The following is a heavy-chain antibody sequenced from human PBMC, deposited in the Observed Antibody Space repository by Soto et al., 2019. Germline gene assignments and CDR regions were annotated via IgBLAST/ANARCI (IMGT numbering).Heavy chain of an antibody. CDR2: ISGSGEST. CDR1: RFTFSSCA. V-gene: IGHV3-23*01. J-gene: IGHJ4*02. D-gene: IGHD1-7*01. Sequence: GGSLRLSCAASRFTFSSCAMNWVRRAPGKGLEWVSTISGSGESTYYADSVKGRFTISRDNSKSTLYLQMNSLRAEDTAVYYCAKDRWNYDYFDFWGQGTLVTVSS. CDR3: AKDRWNYDYFDF.